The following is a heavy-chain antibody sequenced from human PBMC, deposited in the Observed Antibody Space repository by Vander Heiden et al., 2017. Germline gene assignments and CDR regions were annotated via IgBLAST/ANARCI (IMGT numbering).Heavy chain of an antibody. CDR3: VRDRSWVDA. Sequence: EVQLVESGGGLVQPGGSLRLSCATSGFNFSRYWMTWVRQAPGRGLEWVANIKEDGSAAYYVDSVKGRFTLSRDNAKNSLYLQMNSLTAEDTAVYYCVRDRSWVDAWGQGTLVTVSS. V-gene: IGHV3-7*01. CDR1: GFNFSRYW. CDR2: IKEDGSAA. J-gene: IGHJ5*02. D-gene: IGHD1-26*01.